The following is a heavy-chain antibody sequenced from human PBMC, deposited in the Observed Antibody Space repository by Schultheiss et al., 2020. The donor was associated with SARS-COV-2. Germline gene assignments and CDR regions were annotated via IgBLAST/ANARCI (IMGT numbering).Heavy chain of an antibody. CDR1: GFTFSSYA. CDR3: AKDRVGLDY. Sequence: GGSLRLSCAASGFTFSSYAMSWVRQAPGKGLEWVAVISYDGTKKYYADSVKGRFTISRDNSKNTLYLQMNSLRAEDTAVYYCAKDRVGLDYWGQGTLVTVSS. J-gene: IGHJ4*02. D-gene: IGHD2-15*01. V-gene: IGHV3-30*04. CDR2: ISYDGTKK.